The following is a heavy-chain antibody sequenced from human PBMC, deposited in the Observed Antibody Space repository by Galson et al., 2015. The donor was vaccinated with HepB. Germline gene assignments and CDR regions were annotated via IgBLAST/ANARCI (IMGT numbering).Heavy chain of an antibody. J-gene: IGHJ6*03. CDR3: ARARYSNFEKYYYMDV. Sequence: GSISSFYWTWIRQPPGKGLEWIGSVSYSGSTSYNGSLKSRVTISIDTSTSQFSLNLSAVTAADTAVYYCARARYSNFEKYYYMDVWGEGTTVTVSS. CDR1: GSISSFY. V-gene: IGHV4-59*01. D-gene: IGHD4-11*01. CDR2: VSYSGST.